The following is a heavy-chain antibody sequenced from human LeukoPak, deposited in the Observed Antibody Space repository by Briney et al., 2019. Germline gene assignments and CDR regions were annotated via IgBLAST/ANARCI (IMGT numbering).Heavy chain of an antibody. Sequence: SETLSLTCTVSGGSISSYYWSWIRQPPGKGLEWIGYIYYSGSTNYNPSLKSRVTISVDTSKNQFSLKLSSVTAADTAVYYCARKRGLLWFGELTIDYWGQGTLVTVSS. CDR3: ARKRGLLWFGELTIDY. CDR2: IYYSGST. J-gene: IGHJ4*02. D-gene: IGHD3-10*01. CDR1: GGSISSYY. V-gene: IGHV4-59*08.